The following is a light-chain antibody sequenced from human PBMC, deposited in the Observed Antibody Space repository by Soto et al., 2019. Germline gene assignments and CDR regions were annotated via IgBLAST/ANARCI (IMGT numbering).Light chain of an antibody. V-gene: IGKV3-11*01. J-gene: IGKJ4*01. CDR1: QSVGSY. CDR3: QQRSSWPLT. CDR2: DAF. Sequence: EIVLTQSPATLSLSPGERATLSCRASQSVGSYFAWYQQKPGQAPRLLIYDAFSRATGIPARFSGSGSGTDFTLTISSLEPEDVSVYFCQQRSSWPLTFGGGTMVEIK.